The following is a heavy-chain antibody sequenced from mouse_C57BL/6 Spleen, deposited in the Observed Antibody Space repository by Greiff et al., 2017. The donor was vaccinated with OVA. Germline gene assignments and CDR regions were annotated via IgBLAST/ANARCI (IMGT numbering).Heavy chain of an antibody. J-gene: IGHJ4*01. CDR3: ARGGLRRGDYAMDY. V-gene: IGHV1-50*01. D-gene: IGHD2-4*01. Sequence: QVQLQQPGAELVKPGASVKLSCKASGYTFTSYWMQWVKQRPGQGLEWIGEIDPSDSYTNYNQKFKGKATLTVDTSSSTAYMQLSSLTSEDSAVYYCARGGLRRGDYAMDYWGQGTSVTVSS. CDR2: IDPSDSYT. CDR1: GYTFTSYW.